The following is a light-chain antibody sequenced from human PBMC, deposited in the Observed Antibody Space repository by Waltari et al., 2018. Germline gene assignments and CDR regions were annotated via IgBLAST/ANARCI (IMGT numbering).Light chain of an antibody. J-gene: IGLJ2*01. CDR1: KLGNKY. V-gene: IGLV3-1*01. CDR2: QDT. Sequence: SYELTQSPSVSVSPGQTASITCSGDKLGNKYACWYQQKPGQSPVLIIYQDTKRPSGTPERFSGSNSGNTATLTISGTQTLDEADYYCQAWVGSTVVFGGGTKLTVL. CDR3: QAWVGSTVV.